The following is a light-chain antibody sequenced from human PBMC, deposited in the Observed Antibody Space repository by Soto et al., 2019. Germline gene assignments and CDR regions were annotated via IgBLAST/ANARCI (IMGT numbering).Light chain of an antibody. V-gene: IGKV3-11*01. J-gene: IGKJ5*01. Sequence: IGVTQSASTLSLSPGERATLSCRASQTISSYLLWYQQKPGQAPRLLIYDASNRATGIPARFSGSGSETDFTLTISSLEPEDFAGYYCQHRMNWPLTFAQGTRLE. CDR1: QTISSY. CDR2: DAS. CDR3: QHRMNWPLT.